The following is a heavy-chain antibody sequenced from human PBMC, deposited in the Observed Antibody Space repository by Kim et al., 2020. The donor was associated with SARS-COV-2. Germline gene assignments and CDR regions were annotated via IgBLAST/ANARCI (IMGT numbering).Heavy chain of an antibody. CDR2: IYVADSDT. D-gene: IGHD3-3*01. Sequence: GESLKISCQGSGDNFIDYWIGWVRQMPGKGLEWMGTIYVADSDTRYSPFFEGQVTTQAAKSTATATLRWSTPEAPDTAGYYFPRPPDNFDGSGNRDYF. V-gene: IGHV5-51*01. CDR1: GDNFIDYW. CDR3: PRPPDNFDGSGNRDYF. J-gene: IGHJ4*01.